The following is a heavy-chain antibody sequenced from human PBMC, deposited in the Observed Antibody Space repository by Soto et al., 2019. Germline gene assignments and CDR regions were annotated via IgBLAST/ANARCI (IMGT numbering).Heavy chain of an antibody. CDR1: GFTVSNSY. D-gene: IGHD4-17*01. Sequence: EVLLVESGGGLVQPGGSLRLSCAASGFTVSNSYMSWVRQARGKGLGYVSVIYSGGGTYYADSVKGRFTISRDNSKNTLYLQMNSLGAEDTAVYYCARSPTRTNYADYFDPWGQGTLVTVSS. CDR2: IYSGGGT. CDR3: ARSPTRTNYADYFDP. V-gene: IGHV3-66*01. J-gene: IGHJ5*02.